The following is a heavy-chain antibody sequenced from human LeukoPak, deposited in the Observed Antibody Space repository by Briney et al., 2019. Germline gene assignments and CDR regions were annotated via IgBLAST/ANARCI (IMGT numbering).Heavy chain of an antibody. CDR3: ASTKTIAARAFDI. D-gene: IGHD6-6*01. Sequence: SETLSLTCAVYGGSFSGYYWSWIRQPPGKGLEWIGEINHSGSTNYNPSLKSRVTISVDTSKNQFSLKLSSVTAADTAVYYCASTKTIAARAFDIWGQGTMVTVSS. J-gene: IGHJ3*02. CDR1: GGSFSGYY. CDR2: INHSGST. V-gene: IGHV4-34*01.